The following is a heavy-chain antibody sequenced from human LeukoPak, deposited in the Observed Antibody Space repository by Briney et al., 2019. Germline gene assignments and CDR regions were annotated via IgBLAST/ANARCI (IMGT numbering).Heavy chain of an antibody. CDR2: IYYSGST. CDR3: ARGYSSSWYRFFDY. Sequence: SETLSLACTVSGGSISSSSYYWGWIRQPPGKGLEWIGSIYYSGSTYYNPSLKSRVTISVDTSKNQFSLKLSSVTAADTAVYYCARGYSSSWYRFFDYWGQGTLVTVSS. J-gene: IGHJ4*02. D-gene: IGHD6-13*01. CDR1: GGSISSSSYY. V-gene: IGHV4-39*01.